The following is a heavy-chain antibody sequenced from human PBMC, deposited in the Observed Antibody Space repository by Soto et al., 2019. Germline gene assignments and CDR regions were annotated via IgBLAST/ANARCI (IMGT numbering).Heavy chain of an antibody. CDR2: FNPASTGA. CDR1: GYTFTSYY. CDR3: ARETGYRGSYTYWMDV. V-gene: IGHV1-46*01. Sequence: QVQLVQSGAEVMEPGASVKVSCKASGYTFTSYYMHWLRQAPGQGLEWVGFFNPASTGATHAQKLQDRVTMTTNTSASTAYLELISLRSADTAVYYFARETGYRGSYTYWMDVWGQGTTVTVSS. J-gene: IGHJ6*02. D-gene: IGHD1-26*01.